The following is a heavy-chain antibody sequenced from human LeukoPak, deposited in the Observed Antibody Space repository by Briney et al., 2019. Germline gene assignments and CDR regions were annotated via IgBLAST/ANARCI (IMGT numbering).Heavy chain of an antibody. V-gene: IGHV5-51*01. CDR3: ARLEKNSRFDP. J-gene: IGHJ5*02. Sequence: GESLKISCKGSGNSFISYWIGWVSQMPGKGLEWMGIIYPGDSDTRYSPSFQGQVTISADKSISTAYLQWSSLKASDTAMYYCARLEKNSRFDPWGQGTLVTVSS. CDR1: GNSFISYW. D-gene: IGHD4-23*01. CDR2: IYPGDSDT.